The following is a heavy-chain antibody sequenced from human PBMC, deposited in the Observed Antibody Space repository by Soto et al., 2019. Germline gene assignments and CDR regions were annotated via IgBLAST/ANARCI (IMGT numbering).Heavy chain of an antibody. CDR1: DDSFRGADYY. CDR2: TYYNGDT. Sequence: SETLSLTCTVSDDSFRGADYYWSWIRQPLGKGPEWIGYTYYNGDTKYNPALKSRVTMSVDTSKNQFSLRLSSVTAADTAVYFCAICPGYIDGWRTFDFWARGILVTGSA. J-gene: IGHJ4*02. D-gene: IGHD5-18*01. V-gene: IGHV4-61*08. CDR3: AICPGYIDGWRTFDF.